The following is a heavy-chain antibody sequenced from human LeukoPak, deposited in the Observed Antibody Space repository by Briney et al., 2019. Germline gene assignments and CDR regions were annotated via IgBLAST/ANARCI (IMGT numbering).Heavy chain of an antibody. CDR3: AKDRLGIAAAGRSKNYFDY. CDR2: IRYDGSNK. Sequence: GGSLRLSCAASGFTFSSYGMHWVRQAPGKGLEWVAFIRYDGSNKYYADSVKGRFTISRDNSKNTLYLQMNSLRAEDTAVYYCAKDRLGIAAAGRSKNYFDYWGQGTLVTVSS. J-gene: IGHJ4*02. D-gene: IGHD6-13*01. V-gene: IGHV3-30*02. CDR1: GFTFSSYG.